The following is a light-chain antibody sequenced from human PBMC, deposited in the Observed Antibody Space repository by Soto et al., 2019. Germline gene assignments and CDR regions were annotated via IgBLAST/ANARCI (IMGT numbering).Light chain of an antibody. CDR1: QSISSY. Sequence: DTQINQSPSSLSASVVDSIAITFLASQSISSYLNWYQQKPGKAPKLLISAASILQSGVPSRFSGSGSGTDFTLTISNLQPEDFAGYYCQQTYSSPITCGQGTRREIK. CDR2: AAS. J-gene: IGKJ5*01. V-gene: IGKV1-39*01. CDR3: QQTYSSPIT.